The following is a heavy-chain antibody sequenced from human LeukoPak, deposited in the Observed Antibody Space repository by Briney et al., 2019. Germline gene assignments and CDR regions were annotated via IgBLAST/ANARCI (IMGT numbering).Heavy chain of an antibody. CDR2: IYTSGST. CDR1: GGSISIYY. D-gene: IGHD1-1*01. Sequence: SETLSLTCTLSGGSISIYYWSWVRHPAGKGVEWIGRIYTSGSTNYNPSLKSRVTMSVDTSKNQFSLKLSSVTAADTAVYYCARGPGTSVTWLDHWGQGTLVTVSS. CDR3: ARGPGTSVTWLDH. J-gene: IGHJ5*02. V-gene: IGHV4-4*07.